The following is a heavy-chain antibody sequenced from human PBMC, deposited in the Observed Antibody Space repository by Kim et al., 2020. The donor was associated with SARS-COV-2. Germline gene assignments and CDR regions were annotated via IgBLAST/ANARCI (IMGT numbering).Heavy chain of an antibody. D-gene: IGHD3-10*01. J-gene: IGHJ5*02. CDR3: AREPYSSGTTHNWFDP. Sequence: ASVKVSCKASGYTFISYGISWVRQAPGQGLEWMGWISPYNGHTKYAQKLQDRLSMTTDTSTTTGYMELRSLISDDTAVYYCAREPYSSGTTHNWFDPWGQGTLVTVSS. V-gene: IGHV1-18*01. CDR1: GYTFISYG. CDR2: ISPYNGHT.